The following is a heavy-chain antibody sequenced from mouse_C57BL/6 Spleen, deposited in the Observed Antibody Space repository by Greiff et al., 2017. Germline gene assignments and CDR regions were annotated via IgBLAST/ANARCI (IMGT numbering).Heavy chain of an antibody. J-gene: IGHJ4*01. V-gene: IGHV5-17*01. CDR1: GFTFSDYG. CDR3: ARTTTVVEDAMDY. D-gene: IGHD1-1*01. CDR2: ISSGSSTI. Sequence: EVKLMESGGGLVKPGGSLKLSCAASGFTFSDYGMHWVRQAPEKGLEWVAYISSGSSTIYYADTVKGRFTISRDNAKNTLFLQMTSLRSEDTAMYYCARTTTVVEDAMDYWGQGTSGTVSS.